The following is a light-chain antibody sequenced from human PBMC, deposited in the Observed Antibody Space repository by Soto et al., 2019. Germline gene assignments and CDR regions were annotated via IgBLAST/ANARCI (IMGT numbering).Light chain of an antibody. J-gene: IGKJ1*01. V-gene: IGKV2-30*01. CDR2: KVS. Sequence: DVVMTQSPLSLPVTLGQPASISCRSTQSLVDRDGDTYLHWFQQRPGQSPRRLIYKVSNRDSGVPDRFSGSGSGTDCTLKISRVEAEDVGVYFCMQGTHWPPTFGQGTKVEF. CDR3: MQGTHWPPT. CDR1: QSLVDRDGDTY.